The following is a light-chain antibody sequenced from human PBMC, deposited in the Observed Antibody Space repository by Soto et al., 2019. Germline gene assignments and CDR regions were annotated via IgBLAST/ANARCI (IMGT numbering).Light chain of an antibody. CDR3: SSITSSSTYV. CDR2: DVS. Sequence: QSALTQPASVSGSPGQSITVSCTGTSSDVGGYNYVSWYQQHPGKAPKLMIYDVSNRPSGVSDRFSASKSGNTASLTISGLQADAEADYYCSSITSSSTYVFGTGTKLTVL. CDR1: SSDVGGYNY. J-gene: IGLJ1*01. V-gene: IGLV2-14*01.